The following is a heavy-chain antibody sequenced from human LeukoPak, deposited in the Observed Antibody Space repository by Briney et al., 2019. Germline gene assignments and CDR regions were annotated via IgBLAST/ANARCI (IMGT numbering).Heavy chain of an antibody. Sequence: PGRSLRLSCAASGFTFSSYGMHWVRQAPGKGLEWVAVISYDGSNKYYADSVKGRFTISRDNAKNSLYLQMNSLRADDTAVYYCARAPKRWLQLAFDYWGQGTLVTVSS. V-gene: IGHV3-30*03. J-gene: IGHJ4*02. CDR1: GFTFSSYG. CDR3: ARAPKRWLQLAFDY. D-gene: IGHD5-24*01. CDR2: ISYDGSNK.